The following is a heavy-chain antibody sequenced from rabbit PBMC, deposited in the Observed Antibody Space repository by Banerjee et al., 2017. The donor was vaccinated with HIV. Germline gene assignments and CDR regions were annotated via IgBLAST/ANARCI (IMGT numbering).Heavy chain of an antibody. Sequence: QQQLVESGGDLVKPGASLTLTCTASGFSFSSSYWICWVRQAPGKGLEWIACIFAGDSASTYYASWAKGRFTISKTSSTTVTLQMTSLTAADTATYFCARGLLIGDLWGPGTLVTVS. CDR1: GFSFSSSYW. CDR2: IFAGDSAST. J-gene: IGHJ6*01. D-gene: IGHD4-2*01. CDR3: ARGLLIGDL. V-gene: IGHV1S45*01.